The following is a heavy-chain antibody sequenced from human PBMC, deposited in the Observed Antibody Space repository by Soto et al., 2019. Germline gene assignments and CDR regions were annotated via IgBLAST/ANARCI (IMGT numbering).Heavy chain of an antibody. V-gene: IGHV1-24*01. J-gene: IGHJ4*02. D-gene: IGHD1-26*01. Sequence: GASVKVSCKVSGYTLTELSMHWVRQAPGKGLEWMGGFDPEDGETIYAQKFQGRVTMTEDTSTDTAYMELSSLRSEDTAVYYCATVIVGATLHFPIDYWGQGTPVTVSS. CDR1: GYTLTELS. CDR3: ATVIVGATLHFPIDY. CDR2: FDPEDGET.